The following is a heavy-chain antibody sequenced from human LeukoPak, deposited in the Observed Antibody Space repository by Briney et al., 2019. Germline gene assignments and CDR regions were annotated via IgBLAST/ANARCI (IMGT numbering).Heavy chain of an antibody. Sequence: GGSLRLSCAASGFTFDDYGMSWVRQAPGKGLEWVSGINWNGGSTGYADSVKGRFTISRDNAKNSLYLQMNSLRAEDTALYHCARYYPGYSSSXAFFDYWGQGTLVTVSS. J-gene: IGHJ4*02. CDR2: INWNGGST. CDR1: GFTFDDYG. CDR3: ARYYPGYSSSXAFFDY. D-gene: IGHD6-13*01. V-gene: IGHV3-20*01.